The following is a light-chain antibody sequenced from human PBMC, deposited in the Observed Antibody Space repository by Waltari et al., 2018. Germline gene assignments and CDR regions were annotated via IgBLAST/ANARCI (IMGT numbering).Light chain of an antibody. CDR1: QTINNNF. CDR2: GAS. Sequence: IVLTQSPDTLSVSPGQRATLPCRTSQTINNNFLVWYQQKPGQAPRLIIHGASSRATGFPDRFSGSGSGTDVTLTISNLEPEDFAVYYCQQYDGSVLTFGGGTKVEI. V-gene: IGKV3-20*01. CDR3: QQYDGSVLT. J-gene: IGKJ4*01.